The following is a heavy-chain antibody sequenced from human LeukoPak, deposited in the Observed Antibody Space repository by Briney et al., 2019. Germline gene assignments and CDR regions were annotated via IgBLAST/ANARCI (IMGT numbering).Heavy chain of an antibody. D-gene: IGHD1-26*01. J-gene: IGHJ4*02. Sequence: GGSLRLSCAASGFTFSSYWMTRVRQAPGKGLEWVANIKQDGSEKYYVDSVKGRFTISRDNAKNSLYLQMDSLRAEDTAVYYCARVRGSYSFDYWGQGTLVTVSS. CDR2: IKQDGSEK. CDR1: GFTFSSYW. CDR3: ARVRGSYSFDY. V-gene: IGHV3-7*01.